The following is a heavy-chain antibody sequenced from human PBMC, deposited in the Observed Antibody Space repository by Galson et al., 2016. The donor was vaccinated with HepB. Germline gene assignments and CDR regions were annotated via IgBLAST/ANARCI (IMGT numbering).Heavy chain of an antibody. CDR1: GFTFRSYA. CDR3: ARDAGGRYYYYYMDV. CDR2: IWSDGTNK. D-gene: IGHD2-15*01. J-gene: IGHJ6*03. Sequence: SLRLSCAASGFTFRSYAMHWVRQAPGKGLEWVAVIWSDGTNKNYADSVKGRFTISSDNSKHSLYLQMNSLRAEDTAVYFCARDAGGRYYYYYMDVWGKGTTVTVSS. V-gene: IGHV3-33*01.